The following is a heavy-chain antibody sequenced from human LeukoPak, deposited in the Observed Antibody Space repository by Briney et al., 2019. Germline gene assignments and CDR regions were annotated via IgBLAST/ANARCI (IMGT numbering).Heavy chain of an antibody. CDR1: GFTFSSFA. V-gene: IGHV3-23*01. CDR2: ITNSGVTT. CDR3: AKARLYCSSGTCSDHPATLTGMDV. J-gene: IGHJ6*02. D-gene: IGHD2-15*01. Sequence: GGSLRLSCTASGFTFSSFAMHWVRQAPGKGLEWVSLITNSGVTTHYADSVKGRFTISRDNSRSTLYLQLNSMRADDTALYYCAKARLYCSSGTCSDHPATLTGMDVWGQGTTVTVSS.